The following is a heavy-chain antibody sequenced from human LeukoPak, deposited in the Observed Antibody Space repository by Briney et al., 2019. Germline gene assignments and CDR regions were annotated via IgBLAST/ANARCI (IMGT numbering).Heavy chain of an antibody. D-gene: IGHD3-22*01. CDR1: GFTFDDYT. CDR3: AKDISAMIVTVFDY. Sequence: GGSLRLSCAASGFTFDDYTMHWVRQAPGKGLEWVSGISWNSGSIGYADSVKGRFTISRDSAKNSLYLQMNSLRAEDTALYYCAKDISAMIVTVFDYWGQGTLVTVSS. CDR2: ISWNSGSI. J-gene: IGHJ4*02. V-gene: IGHV3-9*01.